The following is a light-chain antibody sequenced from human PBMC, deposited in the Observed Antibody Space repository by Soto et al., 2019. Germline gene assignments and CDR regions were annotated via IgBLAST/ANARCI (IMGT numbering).Light chain of an antibody. CDR1: SSDVGGYNY. CDR2: EVS. J-gene: IGLJ3*02. V-gene: IGLV2-8*01. CDR3: TSYAGSDIWV. Sequence: QSMLTQPPSASGSPGQSVTISCTGTSSDVGGYNYVSWYQQYPGKAPKLMIYEVSKRPSGVPDRFSGSKSGKTASLTVSGLQAEDEADYYCTSYAGSDIWVFGGGTKVTVL.